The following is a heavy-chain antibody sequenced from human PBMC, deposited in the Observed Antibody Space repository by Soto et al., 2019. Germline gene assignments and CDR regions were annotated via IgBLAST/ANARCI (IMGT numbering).Heavy chain of an antibody. V-gene: IGHV4-59*01. CDR1: GGSISSYT. D-gene: IGHD3-10*01. CDR3: ARGKEGDRD. J-gene: IGHJ4*02. CDR2: IYYSGDT. Sequence: SETLSLTCTVSGGSISSYTWSWIRQPPGKGLEYIGYIYYSGDTTYNPSLKSRVTISFDTSKNQFSLKLSSVTAADTAVYFCARGKEGDRDWGQGTLATVSS.